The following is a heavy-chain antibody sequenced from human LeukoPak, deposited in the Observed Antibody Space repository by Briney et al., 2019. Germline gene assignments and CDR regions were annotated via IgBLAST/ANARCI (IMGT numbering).Heavy chain of an antibody. Sequence: GGSLRLSCAASGFTFSNYWMHWVRQAPGKGLVWVSRINSGGSSRSSADSVKGRISVSRDNAKNTLYLQMNSLRAEDTALYYCARGTSRYMDVWGKGTTVTVSS. V-gene: IGHV3-74*01. D-gene: IGHD1/OR15-1a*01. CDR2: INSGGSSR. CDR1: GFTFSNYW. J-gene: IGHJ6*03. CDR3: ARGTSRYMDV.